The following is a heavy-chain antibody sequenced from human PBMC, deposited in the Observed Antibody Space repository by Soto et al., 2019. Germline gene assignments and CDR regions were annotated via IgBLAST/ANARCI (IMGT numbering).Heavy chain of an antibody. V-gene: IGHV4-34*01. Sequence: PSETLSLTCAVYGGSFSGYYWSWIRQPPGKGLEWIGEINHSGSTNYNPSLKSRVTISVDTSKNQFSLKLSSVTAADTAVYYCARGVQRYPRRDAFDIWGQGTMVTVSS. D-gene: IGHD3-9*01. CDR1: GGSFSGYY. CDR2: INHSGST. CDR3: ARGVQRYPRRDAFDI. J-gene: IGHJ3*02.